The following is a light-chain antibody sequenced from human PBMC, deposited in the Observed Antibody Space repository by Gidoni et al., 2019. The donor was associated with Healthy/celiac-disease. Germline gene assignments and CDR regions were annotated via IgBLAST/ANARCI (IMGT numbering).Light chain of an antibody. CDR1: SSDVGGYNY. J-gene: IGLJ3*02. Sequence: QSALTQPASVSGSPGQSITISCTGTSSDVGGYNYVSWYQQHPGKAPKLMIYAVSNRPSGVPDRFSGSKSGNTASLTISGLQAEDEADYYCSSYTSSLWVFGGGTKLTVL. CDR3: SSYTSSLWV. CDR2: AVS. V-gene: IGLV2-14*01.